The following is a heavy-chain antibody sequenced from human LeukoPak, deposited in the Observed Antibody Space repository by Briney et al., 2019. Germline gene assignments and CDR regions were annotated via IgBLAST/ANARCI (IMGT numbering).Heavy chain of an antibody. V-gene: IGHV4-34*01. CDR2: IEHSGST. D-gene: IGHD3-9*01. J-gene: IGHJ6*04. CDR1: GFTCSSY. Sequence: PGGSLRLSCAASGFTCSSYWNWIRQPPGKGLEWIGEIEHSGSTKYNPSLRSRVTISADTSKNQFSLKMSSVTAADTAVYYCARTSGDWLSWAWIGVDVWGKGTTVTVSS. CDR3: ARTSGDWLSWAWIGVDV.